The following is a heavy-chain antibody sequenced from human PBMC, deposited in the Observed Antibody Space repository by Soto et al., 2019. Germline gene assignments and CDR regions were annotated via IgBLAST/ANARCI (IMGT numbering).Heavy chain of an antibody. V-gene: IGHV1-69*01. CDR1: GGTFSSYA. CDR2: IIPIFGTA. J-gene: IGHJ5*02. CDR3: ARDYGGSGFVWFDP. Sequence: QVQLVQSGAEVKKPGSSVKVSCTASGGTFSSYAISWVRQAPGQGLEWMGGIIPIFGTANYAQKFQGRVTITADESTSTDYMELSSLRSEDTAVYYCARDYGGSGFVWFDPWGQGTLVTVSS. D-gene: IGHD3-10*01.